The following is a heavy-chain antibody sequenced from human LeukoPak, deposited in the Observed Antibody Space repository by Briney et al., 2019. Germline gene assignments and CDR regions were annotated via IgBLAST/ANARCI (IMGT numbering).Heavy chain of an antibody. CDR3: ARDNH. J-gene: IGHJ5*02. CDR1: GFTFSSYV. Sequence: GGSLRHSCAATGFTFSSYVMHWVRQAPGKGLEWVAVISYDGSNKYYADSVKGRFTISRDNSKNTLYLQTNSLRAEDTAVYYCARDNHWGQGTLVTVSS. V-gene: IGHV3-30*04. CDR2: ISYDGSNK.